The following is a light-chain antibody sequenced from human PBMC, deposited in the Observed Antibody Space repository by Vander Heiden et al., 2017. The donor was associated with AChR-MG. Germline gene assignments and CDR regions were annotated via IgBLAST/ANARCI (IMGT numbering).Light chain of an antibody. CDR2: DVS. V-gene: IGLV2-14*01. CDR1: SSDIVGYNY. Sequence: SALTQPASVSGSPGQSITISCIASSSDIVGYNYVSWFQQEPGKAPKLIIYDVSSRPSGVSDRFSGSKSDNTASLTISGLRTEDEALYFCSSYTDTMIFGGGTMVTVL. CDR3: SSYTDTMI. J-gene: IGLJ2*01.